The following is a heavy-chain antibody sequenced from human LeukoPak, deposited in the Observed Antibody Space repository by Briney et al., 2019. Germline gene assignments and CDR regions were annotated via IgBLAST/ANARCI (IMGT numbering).Heavy chain of an antibody. J-gene: IGHJ4*02. CDR2: ISSSNTYI. CDR1: GFILSNYR. CDR3: ARDLGYYDILTGRDY. Sequence: GGSMRLSCAASGFILSNYRMNWVRQAPGKGLEWVSYISSSNTYIYNADSVKGRFTISRDNAKNSLYLQMNSLRAEDTAVYYCARDLGYYDILTGRDYWGQGTLVTVSS. D-gene: IGHD3-9*01. V-gene: IGHV3-21*01.